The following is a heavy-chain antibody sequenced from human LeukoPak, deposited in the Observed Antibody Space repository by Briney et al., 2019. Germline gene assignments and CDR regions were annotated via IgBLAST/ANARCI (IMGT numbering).Heavy chain of an antibody. CDR1: GYTFTNYF. CDR2: INPSAGST. J-gene: IGHJ3*02. D-gene: IGHD3-10*01. V-gene: IGHV1-46*01. CDR3: ARGSGAGNYYDAFNI. Sequence: ASVKISCKASGYTFTNYFMHWVRQAPGQGLGWMGIINPSAGSTTYAQKFQGRVTMTRDTSTSTVYMELSSLGSEDAAVYYCARGSGAGNYYDAFNIRGQGTRVTVSS.